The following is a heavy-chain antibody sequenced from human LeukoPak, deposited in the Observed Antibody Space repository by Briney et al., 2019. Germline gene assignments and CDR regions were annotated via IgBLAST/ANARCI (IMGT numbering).Heavy chain of an antibody. CDR1: GFTFSSYG. J-gene: IGHJ4*02. D-gene: IGHD3-10*01. CDR2: ISYDGSNK. CDR3: GRHAYGGSPPLS. V-gene: IGHV3-30*03. Sequence: PGGSLRLSCAASGFTFSSYGMHWVRQAPGKGLEWVAVISYDGSNKYYADSVKGRFTISRDNSKNTVYLQMNNLRAEDTALYYCGRHAYGGSPPLSWGQGALVTVSS.